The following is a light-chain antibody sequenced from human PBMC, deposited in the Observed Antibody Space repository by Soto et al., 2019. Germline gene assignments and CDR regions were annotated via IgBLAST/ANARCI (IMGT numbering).Light chain of an antibody. CDR1: QSVRSNY. CDR2: GAS. J-gene: IGKJ1*01. V-gene: IGKV3-20*01. Sequence: EIVLTQSPGTLSLSPGERATLSCRASQSVRSNYLAWYQQRPGQAPRLLIYGASSRATGIPDNFRGSGSGTDCTLTISRLEPEDCAVYYCQEYGGSSWTFGQGTKVEI. CDR3: QEYGGSSWT.